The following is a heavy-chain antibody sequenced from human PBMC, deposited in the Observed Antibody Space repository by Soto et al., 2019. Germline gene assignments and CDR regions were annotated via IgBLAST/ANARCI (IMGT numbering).Heavy chain of an antibody. D-gene: IGHD3-9*01. CDR1: GYSFTSYW. CDR3: ARHFPPEYYDILTGYYARGGYYYGMDV. J-gene: IGHJ6*02. V-gene: IGHV5-10-1*01. CDR2: IDPSDSYT. Sequence: PGESLKISCKGSGYSFTSYWISWVRQMPGKGLEWMGRIDPSDSYTNYSPSFQGHVTISADKSISTAYLQWSSLKASDTAMYYCARHFPPEYYDILTGYYARGGYYYGMDVWGQGTTVTVSS.